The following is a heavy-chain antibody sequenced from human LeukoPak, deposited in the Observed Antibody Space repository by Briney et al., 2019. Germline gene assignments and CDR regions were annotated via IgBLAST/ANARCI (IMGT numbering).Heavy chain of an antibody. CDR1: GYSFANYW. Sequence: GESLKISRQGSGYSFANYWVGWVRHMPGKGLEWMAIMHPGDSDIRYSPSFQGQVTISADKSISTAYQQWSSLKVSDTAMYYCARSLYGVNDAFDIWGQGTMVTVSS. CDR3: ARSLYGVNDAFDI. D-gene: IGHD2-2*02. V-gene: IGHV5-51*01. J-gene: IGHJ3*02. CDR2: MHPGDSDI.